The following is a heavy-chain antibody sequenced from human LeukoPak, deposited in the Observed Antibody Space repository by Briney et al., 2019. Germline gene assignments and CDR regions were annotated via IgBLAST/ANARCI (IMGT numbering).Heavy chain of an antibody. J-gene: IGHJ6*02. CDR2: IYHSGST. V-gene: IGHV4-30-2*01. CDR1: GGSISSYY. Sequence: SKTLSLTCTVSGGSISSYYWSWIRQPPGKGLEWIGYIYHSGSTYYNPSLKSRVTISVDRSKNQFSLKLSSVTAADTAVYYCARGPWIQLWSNYYYYGMDVWGQGTTVTVSS. D-gene: IGHD5-18*01. CDR3: ARGPWIQLWSNYYYYGMDV.